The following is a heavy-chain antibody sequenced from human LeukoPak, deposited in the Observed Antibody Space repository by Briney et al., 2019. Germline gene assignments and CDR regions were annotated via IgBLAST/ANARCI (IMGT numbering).Heavy chain of an antibody. J-gene: IGHJ5*02. Sequence: ASVKVSCKASGYTFTSYDINWVRQATGQGLEWMGWMNPNSGNTGYAQKFQGRVTMTRNTSISTAYMELSSLRSGDTAVYYCARHPRFDSSSWYPWFDPWGQGTLVTVSS. CDR3: ARHPRFDSSSWYPWFDP. D-gene: IGHD6-13*01. V-gene: IGHV1-8*01. CDR1: GYTFTSYD. CDR2: MNPNSGNT.